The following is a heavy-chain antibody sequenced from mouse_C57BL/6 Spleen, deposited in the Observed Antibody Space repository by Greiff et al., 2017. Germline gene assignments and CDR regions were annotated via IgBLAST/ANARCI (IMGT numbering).Heavy chain of an antibody. Sequence: EVQVVESGGGLVQPGGSLKLSCAASGFTFSDYYMYWVRQTPEKRLEWVAYISNGGGSTYYPDTVKGRFTISRDNAKNTLYLQMSRLKSEDTAMYYCARQNWEYYFDYWGQGTTLTVSS. J-gene: IGHJ2*01. CDR3: ARQNWEYYFDY. D-gene: IGHD4-1*01. CDR2: ISNGGGST. V-gene: IGHV5-12*01. CDR1: GFTFSDYY.